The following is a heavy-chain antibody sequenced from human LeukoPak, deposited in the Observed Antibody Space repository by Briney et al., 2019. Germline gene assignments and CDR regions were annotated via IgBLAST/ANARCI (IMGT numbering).Heavy chain of an antibody. V-gene: IGHV3-23*01. J-gene: IGHJ4*02. Sequence: PGGSLRLSCAASGFMFSTYWMNWVRRTPGKGLEWVSAISGSAVSTYYADSVKGRFSISRDNSKNTLYLQMNSLRAEDTAVYYCAKVLRGVYYLDYWGQGTLVTVSS. D-gene: IGHD2-8*01. CDR2: ISGSAVST. CDR1: GFMFSTYW. CDR3: AKVLRGVYYLDY.